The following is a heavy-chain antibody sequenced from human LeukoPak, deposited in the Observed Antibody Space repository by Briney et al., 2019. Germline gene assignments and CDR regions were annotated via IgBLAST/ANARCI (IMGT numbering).Heavy chain of an antibody. Sequence: PSETLSLTCTVSGGSISSSYWSWIRQPPGKGLEWIGYIYYSGSTNYNPSLKSRVTISVDTSKNQFSLKLSSVTAADTAVYYCAREETSGYDYYYYMDVWGKGTRSPSP. D-gene: IGHD5-12*01. CDR2: IYYSGST. V-gene: IGHV4-59*01. CDR3: AREETSGYDYYYYMDV. J-gene: IGHJ6*03. CDR1: GGSISSSY.